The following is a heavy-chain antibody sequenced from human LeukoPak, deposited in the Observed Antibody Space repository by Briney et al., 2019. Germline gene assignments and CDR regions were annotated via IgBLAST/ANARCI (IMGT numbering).Heavy chain of an antibody. CDR1: GFTFSNYW. CDR3: ATYSSLNRREFQY. Sequence: GGSLRLSCEGSGFTFSNYWMGWVRQAPGKGLQWVANIKTDGSEKYYVDSVKGRSTISRDNAKNSLYLQMNSLRAEDTAVYYCATYSSLNRREFQYWGQGTLLTVSS. J-gene: IGHJ1*01. D-gene: IGHD3-22*01. V-gene: IGHV3-7*01. CDR2: IKTDGSEK.